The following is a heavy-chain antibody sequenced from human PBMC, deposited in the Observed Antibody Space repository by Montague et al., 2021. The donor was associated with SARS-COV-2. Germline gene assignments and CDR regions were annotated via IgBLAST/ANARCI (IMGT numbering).Heavy chain of an antibody. CDR1: GGFISDSYY. J-gene: IGHJ6*02. D-gene: IGHD3-10*01. CDR2: LYRSGSV. V-gene: IGHV4-39*02. CDR3: VRGAEEAHFAMDV. Sequence: SETLSLTCIVSGGFISDSYYWAWIRQAPGKGLEWLGCLYRSGSVYSNPSLKSRVSISVDKSKNHFSLRLTSATAAETAVYYCVRGAEEAHFAMDVWGQGTTVTVSS.